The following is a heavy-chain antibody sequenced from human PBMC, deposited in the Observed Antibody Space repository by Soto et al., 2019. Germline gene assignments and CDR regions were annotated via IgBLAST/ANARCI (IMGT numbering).Heavy chain of an antibody. J-gene: IGHJ5*01. CDR2: IKSKTDGGTT. Sequence: GGSLRLCCAASGFTFGNAWMSWVRQAPGKGLEWVGRIKSKTDGGTTDYAAPVKGRFTISRDDSKNTLYLQMNSLKTEDTAVYFFSKALFVYVAGATEISILSWG. CDR1: GFTFGNAW. D-gene: IGHD2-21*01. CDR3: SKALFVYVAGATEISILS. V-gene: IGHV3-15*01.